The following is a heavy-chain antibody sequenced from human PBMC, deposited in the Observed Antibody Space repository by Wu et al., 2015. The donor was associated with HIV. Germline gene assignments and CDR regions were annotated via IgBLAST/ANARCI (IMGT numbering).Heavy chain of an antibody. CDR2: IIPIFGTA. D-gene: IGHD1-26*01. CDR3: ARGIGYSGSYYFAEYFQH. CDR1: GGTFSSYA. Sequence: QVQLVQSGAEVKKPGSSVKVSCKASGGTFSSYAISWVRQAPGQGLEWMGRIIPIFGTANYAQKFQGRVTITADESTSTAYMELRSLRSDDTATYYCARGIGYSGSYYFAEYFQHWARAPWSPSP. J-gene: IGHJ1*01. V-gene: IGHV1-69*13.